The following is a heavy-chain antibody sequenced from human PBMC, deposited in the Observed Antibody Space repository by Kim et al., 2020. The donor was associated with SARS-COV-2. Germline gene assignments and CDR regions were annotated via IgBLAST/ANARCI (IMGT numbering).Heavy chain of an antibody. CDR1: GFTFSSYA. J-gene: IGHJ4*02. Sequence: GGSLRLSCAASGFTFSSYAMSWVRQAPGKGLEWVSAISGSGGSTYYADSVKGRFTISRDNSKNTLYLQMNSLRAEDTAVYYCAKVWGAGLANDILTGYQDYWGQGTLVTVSS. D-gene: IGHD3-9*01. CDR3: AKVWGAGLANDILTGYQDY. CDR2: ISGSGGST. V-gene: IGHV3-23*01.